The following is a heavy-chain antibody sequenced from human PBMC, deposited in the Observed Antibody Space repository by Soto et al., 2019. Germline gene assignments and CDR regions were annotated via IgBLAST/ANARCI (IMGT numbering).Heavy chain of an antibody. CDR1: GFTFSSYT. Sequence: QVQLVESGGGVVQPGRSLRLSCAASGFTFSSYTMHWVRQAPGKGLEWVALISYDGSNKYYADSVKGRFTISRDNSKNTLYLQMNSLRAEDTAVYYCARDGEEQAAAAVYGMDVWGQGSTVTVAS. CDR2: ISYDGSNK. J-gene: IGHJ6*02. D-gene: IGHD6-13*01. V-gene: IGHV3-30-3*01. CDR3: ARDGEEQAAAAVYGMDV.